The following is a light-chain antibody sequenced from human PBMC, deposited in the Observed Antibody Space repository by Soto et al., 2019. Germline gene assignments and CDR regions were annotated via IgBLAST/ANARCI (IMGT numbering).Light chain of an antibody. CDR3: QTWGAGFSVV. Sequence: QLVLTQSPSASASLGSSVKLTCTLSSGHSSYAIAWHQQQPEKGPRYLMKVNTDGSHNKGDGIPDRFSGSSSGAERYLTISSLQSEEEDDYYCQTWGAGFSVVFGGGTKLTVL. CDR1: SGHSSYA. J-gene: IGLJ2*01. V-gene: IGLV4-69*01. CDR2: VNTDGSH.